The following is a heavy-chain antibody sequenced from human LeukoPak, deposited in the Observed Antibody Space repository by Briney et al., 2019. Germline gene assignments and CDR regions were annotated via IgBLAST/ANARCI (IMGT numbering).Heavy chain of an antibody. J-gene: IGHJ4*02. CDR2: INPNSGGT. D-gene: IGHD3-22*01. V-gene: IGHV1-2*02. CDR3: ARALLVWGYYDSSGYYEDY. Sequence: ASVKVSCKASGYTFTGYYMHWVRQAPGQGHEWIGWINPNSGGTNYAQKFQGRVTMTRDTSISTAYMELSRLRSDDTAGYYCARALLVWGYYDSSGYYEDYWGQGTLVTVSS. CDR1: GYTFTGYY.